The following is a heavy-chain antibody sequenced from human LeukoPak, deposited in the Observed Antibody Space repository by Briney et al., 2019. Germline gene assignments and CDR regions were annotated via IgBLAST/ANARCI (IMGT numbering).Heavy chain of an antibody. Sequence: GGSLRLSCGASGFTFSIFAMSWVRQAPGKGLEWVSSISASDGFTYYADSVKGRFTISRDNSKNTLYLQMNSLRAEDTAVYYCAELGGNLNYCYDSSGYYYWGQGTLVTVSS. CDR2: ISASDGFT. V-gene: IGHV3-23*01. CDR3: AELGGNLNYCYDSSGYYY. J-gene: IGHJ4*02. CDR1: GFTFSIFA. D-gene: IGHD3-22*01.